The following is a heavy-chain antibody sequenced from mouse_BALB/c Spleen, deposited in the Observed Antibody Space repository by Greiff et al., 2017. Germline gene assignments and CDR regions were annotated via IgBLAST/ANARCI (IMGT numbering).Heavy chain of an antibody. Sequence: EVMLVESGGGLVKPGGSLKLSCAASGFTFSSYAMSWVRQTPEKRLEWVAAISSGGSYTYYPDSVKGRFTISRDNAKNTLYLQMSSLRSEDTAMYYCARDYYGSRSWFAYWGQGTLVTVSA. J-gene: IGHJ3*01. V-gene: IGHV5-9-1*01. D-gene: IGHD1-1*01. CDR3: ARDYYGSRSWFAY. CDR2: ISSGGSYT. CDR1: GFTFSSYA.